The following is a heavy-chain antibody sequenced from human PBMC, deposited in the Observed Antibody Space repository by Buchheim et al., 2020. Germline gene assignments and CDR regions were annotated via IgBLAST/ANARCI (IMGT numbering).Heavy chain of an antibody. CDR2: ISSSSSYI. D-gene: IGHD1-26*01. CDR3: VKDIGDPGAH. Sequence: EVQLVESGGGLVKPGGSLRLSCAASGFTFSSYSMNWVRQAPGKGLEWVSSISSSSSYIYYADSVKGRFTISRDISKSTLYLQMNSLRAEDTAMYYCVKDIGDPGAHWGQGTL. CDR1: GFTFSSYS. J-gene: IGHJ4*02. V-gene: IGHV3-21*01.